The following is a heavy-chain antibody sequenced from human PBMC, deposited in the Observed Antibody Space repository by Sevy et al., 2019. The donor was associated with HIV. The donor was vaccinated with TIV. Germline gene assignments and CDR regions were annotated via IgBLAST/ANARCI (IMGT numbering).Heavy chain of an antibody. CDR2: IYYSGGT. CDR3: ARYYGSGTFFDS. J-gene: IGHJ4*02. Sequence: SETLSLTCTVSGGSISGYYWGWIRRPPGKELEWIGYIYYSGGTNDNPSLKSRLTILVDRSKNQFSLRLSSVTAADTAVYYCARYYGSGTFFDSWGQGTLVTVSS. CDR1: GGSISGYY. V-gene: IGHV4-59*13. D-gene: IGHD3-10*01.